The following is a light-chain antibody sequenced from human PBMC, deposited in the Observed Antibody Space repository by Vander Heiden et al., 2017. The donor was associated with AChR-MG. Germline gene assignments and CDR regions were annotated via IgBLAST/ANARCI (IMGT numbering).Light chain of an antibody. CDR1: SPHIGSNY. CDR3: AAWDDSLSGWV. V-gene: IGLV1-47*01. Sequence: VLTQPPSASGAPGQRVTIPCSGSSPHIGSNYVYWYQQLPGTAPKLLIYRNNQRPSGVPDRFSGSKSGTSASLAISGLRSEDEADYYCAAWDDSLSGWVFGGGTKLTVL. J-gene: IGLJ3*02. CDR2: RNN.